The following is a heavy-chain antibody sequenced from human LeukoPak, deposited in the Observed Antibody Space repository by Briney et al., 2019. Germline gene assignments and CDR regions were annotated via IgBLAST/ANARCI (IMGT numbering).Heavy chain of an antibody. Sequence: GASVKVSCKVSGYSLTDFSINWVRQAPGKGFEWMGGFAPEDGERIYAQKFQGRVTMTEGTSADTAYMELSSLKSEDTAVYFCTAGVAVSRWYYFDYWGQGTLVTVSS. CDR2: FAPEDGER. J-gene: IGHJ4*01. CDR3: TAGVAVSRWYYFDY. V-gene: IGHV1-24*01. D-gene: IGHD6-13*01. CDR1: GYSLTDFS.